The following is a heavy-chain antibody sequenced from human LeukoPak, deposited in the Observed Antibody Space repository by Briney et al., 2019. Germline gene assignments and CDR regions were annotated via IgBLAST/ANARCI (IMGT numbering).Heavy chain of an antibody. J-gene: IGHJ4*02. D-gene: IGHD6-13*01. CDR1: GYTFTSYY. CDR2: INPIGGTT. CDR3: ARQQGIQNLNFDY. Sequence: ASVKVSCKASGYTFTSYYIHWVRQAPGQGLEWMGIINPIGGTTDYAQKFRGRVTLTRDTSTSTVYMELSSLRSDDTAVYYCARQQGIQNLNFDYWGQGTLVTVSS. V-gene: IGHV1-46*01.